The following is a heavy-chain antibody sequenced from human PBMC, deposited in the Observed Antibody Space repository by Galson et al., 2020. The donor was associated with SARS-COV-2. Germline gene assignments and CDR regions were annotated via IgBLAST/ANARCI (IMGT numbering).Heavy chain of an antibody. J-gene: IGHJ4*02. CDR2: ISSSGSTI. D-gene: IGHD3-22*01. V-gene: IGHV3-11*01. Sequence: GESLKISCAASGFTFSDYYMSWIRQAPGKGLEWVSYISSSGSTIYYADSVKGRFTISRDNAKNSLYLQMNSLRAEDTAVYYCARDIFPRDYDSSGYNYWGQGTLVTVSS. CDR3: ARDIFPRDYDSSGYNY. CDR1: GFTFSDYY.